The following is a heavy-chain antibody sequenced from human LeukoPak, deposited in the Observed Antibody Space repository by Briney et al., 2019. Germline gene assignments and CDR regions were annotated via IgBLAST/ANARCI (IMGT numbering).Heavy chain of an antibody. CDR1: GGSFSGYY. Sequence: PSENLSLTCAVYGGSFSGYYWSWIRQPPGKGLEWIGEINHSGSTNYNPSLKSRVTISVDTSKNQFSLKLSSVTAADTAVYYCARGPHYDILTGYYNDAFDIWGQGTMVTVSS. CDR2: INHSGST. V-gene: IGHV4-34*01. CDR3: ARGPHYDILTGYYNDAFDI. J-gene: IGHJ3*02. D-gene: IGHD3-9*01.